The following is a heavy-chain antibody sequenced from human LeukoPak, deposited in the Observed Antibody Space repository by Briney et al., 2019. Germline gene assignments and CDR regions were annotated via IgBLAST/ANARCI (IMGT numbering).Heavy chain of an antibody. D-gene: IGHD6-13*01. Sequence: ASVKVSCKASGYTFTGYYMHWVRQAPGQGLEWMGWINPNSGGTNYAQKFQGRVTMTRDTSISTAYMELSRLRSDDTAVYYCARGKQQRSHPSYGMDVWGQGTTVTVSS. CDR1: GYTFTGYY. CDR3: ARGKQQRSHPSYGMDV. V-gene: IGHV1-2*02. J-gene: IGHJ6*02. CDR2: INPNSGGT.